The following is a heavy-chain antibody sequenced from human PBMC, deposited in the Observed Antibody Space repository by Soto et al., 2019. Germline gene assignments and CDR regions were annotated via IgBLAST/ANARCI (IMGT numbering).Heavy chain of an antibody. D-gene: IGHD2-2*01. CDR3: ARKERKPAAIWN. V-gene: IGHV4-28*01. CDR1: GYSINSNNW. CDR2: IYYSGTT. Sequence: QVQLQESGPGLVKPSDTLSLTCAVSGYSINSNNWWGWIRQPPGKGLESIGDIYYSGTTDYNPSLKSRVTMSVDTAKDQFSLRLSSVTAVDTAVYYCARKERKPAAIWNWGQGTLVTVSS. J-gene: IGHJ4*02.